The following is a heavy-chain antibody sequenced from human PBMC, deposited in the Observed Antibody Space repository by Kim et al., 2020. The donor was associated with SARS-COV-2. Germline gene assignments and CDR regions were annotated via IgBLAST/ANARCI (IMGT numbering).Heavy chain of an antibody. J-gene: IGHJ4*02. V-gene: IGHV4-4*02. Sequence: SETLSLTCAVSGGSISSSGWWTWVRQPSGKGLEWIGEIYHIGTTSYNPSLKSRVTISLDKSKNQFSLRLSSVTAADTAVYYCATADGGSLGYWGQGTLVTVSS. CDR3: ATADGGSLGY. CDR2: IYHIGTT. D-gene: IGHD1-26*01. CDR1: GGSISSSGW.